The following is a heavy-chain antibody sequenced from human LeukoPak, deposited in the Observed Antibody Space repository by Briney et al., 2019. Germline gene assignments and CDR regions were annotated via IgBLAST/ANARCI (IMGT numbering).Heavy chain of an antibody. V-gene: IGHV4-59*01. Sequence: SETLSLTCTVSGVSISSYYRSWIRQPPGKGLEWIGYIYYSGSTNYNPSLKSRVTISVDTSKNQFSLKLSSVTAADTAVYYCARYVAAAVNNWFDPWGQGTLVTVSS. J-gene: IGHJ5*02. D-gene: IGHD6-13*01. CDR2: IYYSGST. CDR3: ARYVAAAVNNWFDP. CDR1: GVSISSYY.